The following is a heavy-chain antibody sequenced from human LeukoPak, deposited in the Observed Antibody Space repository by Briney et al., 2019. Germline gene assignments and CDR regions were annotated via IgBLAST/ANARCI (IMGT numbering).Heavy chain of an antibody. CDR2: LWYDGSKE. CDR3: ARSVIAVAGYDAFDI. D-gene: IGHD6-19*01. J-gene: IGHJ3*02. V-gene: IGHV3-33*01. CDR1: GFTFNSYG. Sequence: PGGSLRLSCAAFGFTFNSYGMHWVRQAPGKGLEWVAGLWYDGSKEYYADSVRGRFTISRDNAKNSLYLEMNSLRDEDTAVYYCARSVIAVAGYDAFDIWGQGTVVTVSS.